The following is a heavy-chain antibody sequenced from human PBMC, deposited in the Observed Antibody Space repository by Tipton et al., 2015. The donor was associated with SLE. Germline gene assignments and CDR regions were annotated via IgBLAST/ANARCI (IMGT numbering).Heavy chain of an antibody. V-gene: IGHV3-30-3*01. CDR3: ARDQELEDYDYVWGSYRSPGFGY. D-gene: IGHD3-16*02. CDR2: ISYDGSNK. CDR1: GFTFSSYA. J-gene: IGHJ4*02. Sequence: QVQLVQSGGGVVQPGRSLRLSCAASGFTFSSYAMHWVRQAPGKGLEWVAVISYDGSNKYYADSVKGRFTISRDNSKNTFYLQMNSLRAEDTAVYYCARDQELEDYDYVWGSYRSPGFGYWGQGTLVTVSS.